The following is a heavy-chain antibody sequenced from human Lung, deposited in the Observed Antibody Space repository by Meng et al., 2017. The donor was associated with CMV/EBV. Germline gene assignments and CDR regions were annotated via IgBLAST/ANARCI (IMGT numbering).Heavy chain of an antibody. J-gene: IGHJ5*02. CDR3: ARYHGPGVVIP. V-gene: IGHV4-30-4*08. CDR2: IYYSGST. Sequence: LRLXSTVSGRSISSGDYYCSWIRQPPGKGLEWIGYIYYSGSTYYNPSLKSRVTISVDTSKNQFSLKLSSVTAADTAVYYCARYHGPGVVIPWGKGTLVTVSS. D-gene: IGHD2-2*01. CDR1: GRSISSGDYY.